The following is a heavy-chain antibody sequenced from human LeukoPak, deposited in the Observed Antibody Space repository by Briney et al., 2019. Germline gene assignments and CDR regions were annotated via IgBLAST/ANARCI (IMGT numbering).Heavy chain of an antibody. CDR3: SELGITMIGGV. Sequence: GGSLRLSCAAAGFTFSSYAMSWVRQAPGEGLEWVSYISSSGSTIYYADSVKGRFTISRDNAKNSLYLQMNSLRAEDTAVYYCSELGITMIGGVWGKGTTVTISS. J-gene: IGHJ6*04. CDR2: ISSSGSTI. CDR1: GFTFSSYA. V-gene: IGHV3-48*03. D-gene: IGHD3-10*02.